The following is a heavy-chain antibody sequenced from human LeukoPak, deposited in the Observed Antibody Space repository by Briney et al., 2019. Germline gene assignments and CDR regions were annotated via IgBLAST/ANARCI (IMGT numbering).Heavy chain of an antibody. CDR2: ISAYNGNT. V-gene: IGHV1-18*01. CDR1: GDTFTSYG. CDR3: ARAGWFGELTPIDY. Sequence: ASVKVSCKASGDTFTSYGISWVRQAPGQGLEWMGWISAYNGNTNYAQKFQGRVTMTRDTSISTAYMELSRLRSDDTAVYYCARAGWFGELTPIDYWGQGTLVTVSS. J-gene: IGHJ4*02. D-gene: IGHD3-10*01.